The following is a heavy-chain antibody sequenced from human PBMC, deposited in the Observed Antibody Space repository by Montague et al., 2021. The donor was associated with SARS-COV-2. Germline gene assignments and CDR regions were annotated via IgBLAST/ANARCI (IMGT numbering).Heavy chain of an antibody. CDR3: AKDPHYDFWSGYYLDY. D-gene: IGHD3-3*01. V-gene: IGHV3-23*01. J-gene: IGHJ4*02. CDR2: ISGSGGST. Sequence: SLRLSCAASGFTFSNYAMSWVRQAPGKGLEWVSAISGSGGSTYYADSVKGRFTISRDDSKNTLYLQMNSLRAEDMAVYYCAKDPHYDFWSGYYLDYWGQGTLVTVSS. CDR1: GFTFSNYA.